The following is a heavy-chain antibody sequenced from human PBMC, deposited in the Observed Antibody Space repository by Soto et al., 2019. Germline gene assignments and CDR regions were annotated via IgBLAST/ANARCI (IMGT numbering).Heavy chain of an antibody. Sequence: QVQLQESGPGLMKPSQTLSLTCTVSGASIGRGGYYWTWIRQHPGKALEWMGHIHFSGETNYNPSLMRRLTMSIDTSTNQFSLNLAAVTAADTAMYYCARDQGGDLDYWGQGPLVTVSS. CDR1: GASIGRGGYY. CDR2: IHFSGET. J-gene: IGHJ4*02. CDR3: ARDQGGDLDY. D-gene: IGHD2-21*01. V-gene: IGHV4-31*03.